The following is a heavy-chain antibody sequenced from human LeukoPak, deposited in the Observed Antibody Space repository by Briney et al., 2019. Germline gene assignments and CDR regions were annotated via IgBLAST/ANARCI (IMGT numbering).Heavy chain of an antibody. J-gene: IGHJ4*02. V-gene: IGHV3-74*01. CDR1: GFTFSSYW. D-gene: IGHD1-1*01. CDR2: INSDGSST. CDR3: ARNKLELERRDIDY. Sequence: PGGSLRLSCAASGFTFSSYWMRWVRQAPGKGLVWVSRINSDGSSTTYADSVKGRFTISRDNAKNTLYLQMNSLRAEDTAVYYCARNKLELERRDIDYWGQGTLVTVSS.